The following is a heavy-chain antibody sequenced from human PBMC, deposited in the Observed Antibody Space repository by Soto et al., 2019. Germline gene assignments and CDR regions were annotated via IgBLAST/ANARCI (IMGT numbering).Heavy chain of an antibody. CDR1: RGAIKSYS. CDR2: IIPIFGTA. Sequence: PVKVSWEDCRGAIKSYSSRWVQQAPGQGLEWMGGIIPIFGTANYAQKFQGRVTITADESTSTAYMELSSLRSEDTAVYYCARVDSTFEYYFDYWGQGTLVTVSS. V-gene: IGHV1-69*13. CDR3: ARVDSTFEYYFDY. J-gene: IGHJ4*02. D-gene: IGHD2-2*03.